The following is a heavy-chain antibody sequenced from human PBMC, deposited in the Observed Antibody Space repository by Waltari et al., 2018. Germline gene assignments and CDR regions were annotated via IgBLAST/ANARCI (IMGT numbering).Heavy chain of an antibody. J-gene: IGHJ3*02. V-gene: IGHV1-69*08. CDR3: ARDLGYSYGFGAFDI. CDR1: GGTFSSYT. CDR2: IIPILGIA. Sequence: QVQLVQSGAEVKKPGSSVKVSCKASGGTFSSYTISWVRQAPGQGLEWMGRIIPILGIANYAQKFQGRVTITADKSTSTAYMELSSLRSEDTAVYYCARDLGYSYGFGAFDIWGQGTMFTVSS. D-gene: IGHD5-18*01.